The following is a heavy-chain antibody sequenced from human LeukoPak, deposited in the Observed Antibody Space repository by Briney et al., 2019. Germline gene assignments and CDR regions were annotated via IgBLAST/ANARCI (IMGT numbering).Heavy chain of an antibody. J-gene: IGHJ4*02. CDR3: ARSAIAVAGTIDY. CDR1: GGSISRYY. CDR2: IYYSGST. Sequence: SETLSLTCTVSGGSISRYYWSWIRQPPGKGLEWIGYIYYSGSTNYNPSLKSRVTISVDTSKNQFSLRLSSVTAADTAEYYCARSAIAVAGTIDYWGQGTLVTVSS. V-gene: IGHV4-59*08. D-gene: IGHD6-19*01.